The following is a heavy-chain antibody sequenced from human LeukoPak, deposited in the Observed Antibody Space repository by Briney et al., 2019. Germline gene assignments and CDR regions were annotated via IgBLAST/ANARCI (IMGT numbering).Heavy chain of an antibody. V-gene: IGHV3-33*01. CDR2: IGFDGRNK. CDR1: GFTFSSYG. D-gene: IGHD6-19*01. Sequence: GGSLRLSCAASGFTFSSYGMHWVRQAPGKGLEWVAVIGFDGRNKYYADSVKGRFIISRDNSKNTLYLQMNILRAEDTAVYYCARDMEQWLVQDWYFDLWGRGNLVTVSS. CDR3: ARDMEQWLVQDWYFDL. J-gene: IGHJ2*01.